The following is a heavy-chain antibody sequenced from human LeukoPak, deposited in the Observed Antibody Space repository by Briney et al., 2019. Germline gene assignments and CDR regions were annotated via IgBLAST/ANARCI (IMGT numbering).Heavy chain of an antibody. V-gene: IGHV4-30-2*01. CDR2: IYHSGST. J-gene: IGHJ4*02. CDR3: ARDLSGFFDY. Sequence: SETLSLTCAVSGGSISSGGYSWSWIRQPPGKGLEWIGYIYHSGSTYYNPSLKSRVTISVDRSKNQFSLKLSSVAAADTAVYYCARDLSGFFDYWGQGTLVTVSS. D-gene: IGHD5-12*01. CDR1: GGSISSGGYS.